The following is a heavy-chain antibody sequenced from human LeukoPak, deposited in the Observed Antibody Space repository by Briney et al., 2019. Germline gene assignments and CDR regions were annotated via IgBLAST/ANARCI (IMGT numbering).Heavy chain of an antibody. J-gene: IGHJ5*01. CDR1: GFTFSNYA. D-gene: IGHD2-21*01. CDR3: AKDPETYSSRWFDS. CDR2: LSDNGGRP. V-gene: IGHV3-23*01. Sequence: GGSLRLSCAASGFTFSNYAMSWVRRAPGKGLEWVSSLSDNGGRPYYADSVKGRFTISRDNSKNTLYLHMNSLRVEDTAVYYCAKDPETYSSRWFDSWGQGTLVTVSS.